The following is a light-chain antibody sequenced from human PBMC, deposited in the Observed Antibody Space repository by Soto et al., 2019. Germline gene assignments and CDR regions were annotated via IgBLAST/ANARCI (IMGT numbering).Light chain of an antibody. CDR1: QSINAH. J-gene: IGKJ1*01. CDR3: QQYNTWLWT. V-gene: IGKV3-15*01. CDR2: GAS. Sequence: EVVMTQSPATLSVSPGERVTLSCRASQSINAHLAWYQQKPGQAPRLLIHGASTRATGIPARFSGSGFGTESILNISSLRSGDFAVYYCQQYNTWLWTFGQGTKVEIQ.